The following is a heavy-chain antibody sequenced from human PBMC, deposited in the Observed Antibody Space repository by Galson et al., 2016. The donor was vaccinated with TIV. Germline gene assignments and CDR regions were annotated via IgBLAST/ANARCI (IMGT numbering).Heavy chain of an antibody. CDR1: GGTFSNYA. V-gene: IGHV1-69*06. CDR3: VKGEYSTSSPLRDP. CDR2: IIPIFGPP. D-gene: IGHD6-6*01. Sequence: SVKVSCKASGGTFSNYAVNWVRQAPGQGLEWLGRIIPIFGPPNYARKFQGRLTINADISTKTVYMELTSLNSEDTAVFYCVKGEYSTSSPLRDPWGQGTLVTVSS. J-gene: IGHJ5*02.